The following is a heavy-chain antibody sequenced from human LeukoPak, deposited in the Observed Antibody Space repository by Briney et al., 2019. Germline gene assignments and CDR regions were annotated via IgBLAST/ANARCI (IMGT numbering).Heavy chain of an antibody. CDR3: ARGERPGCDY. CDR1: GGSITSYY. J-gene: IGHJ4*02. D-gene: IGHD6-6*01. CDR2: ISYSRST. Sequence: SETLSLTCTVSGGSITSYYWSWIRQPPGKGLEWIGYISYSRSTNYNPSLKSRATMSSDTSKNQFSLNLNSVTAADTAVYYCARGERPGCDYWGQGTLVTVSS. V-gene: IGHV4-59*01.